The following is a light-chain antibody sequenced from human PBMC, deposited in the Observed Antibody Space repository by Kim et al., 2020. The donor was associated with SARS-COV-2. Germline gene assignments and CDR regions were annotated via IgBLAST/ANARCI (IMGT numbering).Light chain of an antibody. Sequence: DIVMTQSPLSLPVTPGEPTSISCRSSQSLLHSNGFNYLDWYVQKPGQAPQLLIFLGSNRASGVPGRFIGSGSGTDFTLEISRVEAEDVGVYYCMQALETPLTFGGGTKVDIK. CDR1: QSLLHSNGFNY. CDR3: MQALETPLT. V-gene: IGKV2-28*01. CDR2: LGS. J-gene: IGKJ4*01.